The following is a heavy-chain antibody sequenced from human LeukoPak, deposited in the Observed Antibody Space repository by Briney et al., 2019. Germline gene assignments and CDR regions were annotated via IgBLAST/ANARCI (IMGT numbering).Heavy chain of an antibody. CDR2: IYHSGST. CDR1: GGSISSGGYS. V-gene: IGHV4-30-2*01. D-gene: IGHD5-24*01. CDR3: ARGPDPDGYNDY. Sequence: SETLSLTCAVSGGSISSGGYSWSWIRQPPGKGLEWIGYIYHSGSTYYNPSLKSRVTISVDRSKNQFSLKLSSVTAADTAVYYCARGPDPDGYNDYWGQGTLVIVSS. J-gene: IGHJ4*02.